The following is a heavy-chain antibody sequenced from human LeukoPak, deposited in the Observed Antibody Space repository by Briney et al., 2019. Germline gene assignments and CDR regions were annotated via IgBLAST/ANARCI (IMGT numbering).Heavy chain of an antibody. CDR3: ARHSSDDVFDI. Sequence: SETLSLTCTVSGVSISSFYWSWIRQPPGRGLEWIGYISYSGITNYNPSLKSRVTISIDTSKNQFSLKLSSVTAADTAAYYCARHSSDDVFDIWGQGTMVTVSS. CDR2: ISYSGIT. CDR1: GVSISSFY. J-gene: IGHJ3*02. V-gene: IGHV4-59*01.